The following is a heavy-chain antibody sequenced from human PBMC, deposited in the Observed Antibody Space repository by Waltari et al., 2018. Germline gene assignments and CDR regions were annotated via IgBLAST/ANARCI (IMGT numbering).Heavy chain of an antibody. CDR1: GGSISSSSYY. V-gene: IGHV4-39*01. J-gene: IGHJ6*03. CDR2: IYYRGST. Sequence: QLQLQESGPGLVKPSETLSLTCTVSGGSISSSSYYWGWIRQPPGKGLEWIGSIYYRGSTYYNPALKSRVTISVDTSKNQFSLKLSSVTAADTAVYYCARQLAARLGYYYYYMDVWGKGTTVTVSS. CDR3: ARQLAARLGYYYYYMDV. D-gene: IGHD6-6*01.